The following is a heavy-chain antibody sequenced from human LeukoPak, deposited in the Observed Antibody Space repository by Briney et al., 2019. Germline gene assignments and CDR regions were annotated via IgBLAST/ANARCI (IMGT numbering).Heavy chain of an antibody. CDR2: IYYSGST. CDR3: ARGPACSGGSCNWYGMDV. V-gene: IGHV4-59*08. J-gene: IGHJ6*02. Sequence: PSETLSLTCTVSGGSISSYYWSWIRQPPGKGLEWIGYIYYSGSTNYNPSLKSRVTISVDTSKNQFSLKLSSVTAADTAVYYCARGPACSGGSCNWYGMDVWGQGTTVTVSS. D-gene: IGHD2-15*01. CDR1: GGSISSYY.